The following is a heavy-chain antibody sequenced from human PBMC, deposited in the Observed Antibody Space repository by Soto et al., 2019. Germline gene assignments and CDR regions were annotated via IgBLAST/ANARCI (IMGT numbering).Heavy chain of an antibody. CDR3: ARDTQDDFWSGYYRDY. D-gene: IGHD3-3*01. J-gene: IGHJ4*02. CDR1: GFTFSSYS. CDR2: ISSSSSTI. V-gene: IGHV3-48*02. Sequence: GSLRLSCAASGFTFSSYSMNWVRQAPGKGLEWVSYISSSSSTIYYADSVKGRFTISRDNAKNSLYLQMNSLRDEDTAVYYCARDTQDDFWSGYYRDYWGQGTQVTVSS.